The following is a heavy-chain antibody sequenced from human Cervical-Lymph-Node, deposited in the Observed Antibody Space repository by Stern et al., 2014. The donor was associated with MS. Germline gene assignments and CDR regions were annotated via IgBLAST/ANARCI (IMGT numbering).Heavy chain of an antibody. D-gene: IGHD1-26*01. Sequence: VQLVESGAEVKKPGASVKVSCKASGYTFTSYDINWVRQGTGQGLEWMGWMNPYSGNAVYAHKFQGRVTMTRDTSTSTAYLELTSLRSEDTAVFYCARGRELLSLDYWGQGTLVTVSS. J-gene: IGHJ4*02. V-gene: IGHV1-8*01. CDR2: MNPYSGNA. CDR1: GYTFTSYD. CDR3: ARGRELLSLDY.